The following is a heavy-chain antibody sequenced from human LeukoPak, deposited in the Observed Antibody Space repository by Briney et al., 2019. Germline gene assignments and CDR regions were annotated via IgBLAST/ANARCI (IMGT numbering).Heavy chain of an antibody. CDR2: IRYDGSNK. Sequence: PGGSLRLSCAASGFTFSSYWMSWVRQAPGKGLEWVAFIRYDGSNKYYADSVKGRFTISRDNSKNTLYLQMNSLRAEDTAVYYCAKGIAVADRFDYWGQGTLVTVSS. V-gene: IGHV3-30*02. D-gene: IGHD6-19*01. CDR1: GFTFSSYW. CDR3: AKGIAVADRFDY. J-gene: IGHJ4*02.